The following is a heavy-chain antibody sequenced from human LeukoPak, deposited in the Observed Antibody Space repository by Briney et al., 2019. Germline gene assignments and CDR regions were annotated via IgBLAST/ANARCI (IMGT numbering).Heavy chain of an antibody. Sequence: PGGSLRLSCAASGFTFNSYAMNWVRQAPGKGLEWVSSISVSGGSTNYADSVKGRLTISRDNSKNTLYLQMNSLRAEDTAVYYCAKDYYGSRYYYGMDAWGQGTTVTVSS. CDR2: ISVSGGST. CDR1: GFTFNSYA. J-gene: IGHJ6*02. CDR3: AKDYYGSRYYYGMDA. D-gene: IGHD3-10*01. V-gene: IGHV3-23*01.